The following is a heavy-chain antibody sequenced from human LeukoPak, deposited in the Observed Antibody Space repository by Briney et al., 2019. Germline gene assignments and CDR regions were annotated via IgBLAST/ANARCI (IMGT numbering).Heavy chain of an antibody. CDR1: GFTFSHYA. J-gene: IGHJ4*02. D-gene: IGHD6-6*01. CDR3: AKGSAAARPYYFDF. Sequence: QAGGSLRLSCAASGFTFSHYAMSWVRQAPGKGLEWISAITDSGGDTYYADSAKGRFTISRDNSKNTLDLQMSSLKAEDTAVYYCAKGSAAARPYYFDFWGQGTLVTVS. V-gene: IGHV3-23*01. CDR2: ITDSGGDT.